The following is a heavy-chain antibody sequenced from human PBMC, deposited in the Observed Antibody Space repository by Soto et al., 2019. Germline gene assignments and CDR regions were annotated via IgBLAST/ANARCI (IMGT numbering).Heavy chain of an antibody. D-gene: IGHD2-15*01. V-gene: IGHV1-3*01. Sequence: GASVKVSVKASGYTFTRYTMNWLRQAPGQRLEWMGWINPDNGNTKSSQKFQDRVIITRDTSASTAYMDLSSLRSEDTAVYYCARGIATGQLDPWGQGTLATVSS. CDR1: GYTFTRYT. CDR2: INPDNGNT. CDR3: ARGIATGQLDP. J-gene: IGHJ5*02.